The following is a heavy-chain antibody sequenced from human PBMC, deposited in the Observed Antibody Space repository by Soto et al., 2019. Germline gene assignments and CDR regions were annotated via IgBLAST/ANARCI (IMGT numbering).Heavy chain of an antibody. CDR2: IIPIFGTA. V-gene: IGHV1-69*12. CDR1: GGTFSSYA. CDR3: ARCGPDSAAGADY. D-gene: IGHD2-15*01. J-gene: IGHJ4*02. Sequence: QVQLVQSGAEVKKPGSSVKVSCKASGGTFSSYAISWVRQAPGQGLEWMGGIIPIFGTANYAQKFQGRVMITAEESTSTADMELSSLRSGDTAVDYCARCGPDSAAGADYWGQGTLVTVSS.